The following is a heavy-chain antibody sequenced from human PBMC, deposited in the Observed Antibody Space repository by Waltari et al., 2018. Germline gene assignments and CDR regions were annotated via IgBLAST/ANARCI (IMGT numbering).Heavy chain of an antibody. V-gene: IGHV4-59*01. CDR3: TGLGYQSPFGWFDP. D-gene: IGHD2-2*01. CDR2: MSYSGGS. J-gene: IGHJ5*02. Sequence: QVQLQESGPGLVKPSETLSLTCTVSDGSIRSYSWNWIRQSPGKGLEWIGYMSYSGGSNYNPSLRSRVTISVDTSKNQISLKMNSVTAADTAVYYCTGLGYQSPFGWFDPWGQGTLVTVSS. CDR1: DGSIRSYS.